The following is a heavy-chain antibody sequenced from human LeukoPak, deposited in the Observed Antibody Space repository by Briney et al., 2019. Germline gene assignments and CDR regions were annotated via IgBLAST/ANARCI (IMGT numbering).Heavy chain of an antibody. D-gene: IGHD6-19*01. CDR3: ARGTYSSGWGRNYYYGMDV. CDR1: GFTFSSYW. V-gene: IGHV3-7*01. J-gene: IGHJ6*02. CDR2: IKQDGSEK. Sequence: PGGSLRLSCAASGFTFSSYWMSWVRQAPGTGLEWVANIKQDGSEKYYVDSVKGRFTISRDNAKNSLYLQMNSLRAEDTAVYYCARGTYSSGWGRNYYYGMDVWGQGTTVTVSS.